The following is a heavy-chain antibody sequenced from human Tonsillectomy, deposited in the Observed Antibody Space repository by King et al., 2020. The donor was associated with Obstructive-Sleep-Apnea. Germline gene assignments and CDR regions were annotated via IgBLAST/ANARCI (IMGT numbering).Heavy chain of an antibody. CDR1: GDSVSSNSAA. V-gene: IGHV6-1*01. CDR2: TYYRSKWYN. CDR3: ARDRVQRIAAAGSIGGGQEAFDH. J-gene: IGHJ4*02. Sequence: VQLQQSGPGLVKPSQTLSLTCAISGDSVSSNSAAWNWIRQSPSRGLEWLGRTYYRSKWYNDYAVSVKSRITINPDTSKNQFSLQLNSVTPEDTAVYYCARDRVQRIAAAGSIGGGQEAFDHWGQGTLVTVSS. D-gene: IGHD6-13*01.